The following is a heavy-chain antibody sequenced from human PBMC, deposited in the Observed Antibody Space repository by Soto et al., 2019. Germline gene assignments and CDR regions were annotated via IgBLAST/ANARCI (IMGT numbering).Heavy chain of an antibody. CDR2: MNPNSGNT. Sequence: EASVKVSCKASGYTFTSYDINWVRQATGQGLEWMGWMNPNSGNTGYAQKFQGRVTMTRNASISTAYMELSSLRSEDTAVYYCARAGGSXYDFWSGYSTQWDYWGRGTLVTVSS. J-gene: IGHJ4*02. D-gene: IGHD3-3*01. V-gene: IGHV1-8*01. CDR3: ARAGGSXYDFWSGYSTQWDY. CDR1: GYTFTSYD.